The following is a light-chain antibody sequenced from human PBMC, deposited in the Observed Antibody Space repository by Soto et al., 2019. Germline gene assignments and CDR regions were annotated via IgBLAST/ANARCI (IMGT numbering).Light chain of an antibody. J-gene: IGKJ5*01. CDR3: QQYGSSPIT. CDR1: QSVSSSQ. CDR2: GAS. Sequence: EIVLTQSPGTVSLSPGERSTLSFMSSQSVSSSQLAWYQQKPGQAPRLLMYGASSRATGIPDRLSGSGSGTDFTLTISRLEPEDFAVYYCQQYGSSPITFGQGTRLEIK. V-gene: IGKV3-20*01.